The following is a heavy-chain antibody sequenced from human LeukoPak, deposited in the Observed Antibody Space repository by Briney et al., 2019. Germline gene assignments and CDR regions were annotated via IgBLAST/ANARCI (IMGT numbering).Heavy chain of an antibody. D-gene: IGHD3-22*01. J-gene: IGHJ3*02. CDR3: ARGPEYYDSDEGAFDI. Sequence: PSQTLSLTCAVSGVSISSGGYYWSWIRQHPGKGLEWIGYIYYSGSTYYNPSLKSRVTISVDTSKNQFSLKLSSVTAADTAVYYCARGPEYYDSDEGAFDIWGQGTMVTVSS. V-gene: IGHV4-31*11. CDR1: GVSISSGGYY. CDR2: IYYSGST.